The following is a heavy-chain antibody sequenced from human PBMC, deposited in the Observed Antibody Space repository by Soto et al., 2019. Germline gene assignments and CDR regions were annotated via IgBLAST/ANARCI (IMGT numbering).Heavy chain of an antibody. Sequence: GGSLRLSCAASGFTFSSYAMSWVRQAPGKGLEWVSAISGSGGSTYYADSVKGRFTISRDNSKNTLYLKMNSLRAEDTAVYYCAKDLTRQYCSSTSCRPYYYYYMDVWGKGTTVTVSS. J-gene: IGHJ6*03. D-gene: IGHD2-2*01. CDR1: GFTFSSYA. CDR3: AKDLTRQYCSSTSCRPYYYYYMDV. CDR2: ISGSGGST. V-gene: IGHV3-23*01.